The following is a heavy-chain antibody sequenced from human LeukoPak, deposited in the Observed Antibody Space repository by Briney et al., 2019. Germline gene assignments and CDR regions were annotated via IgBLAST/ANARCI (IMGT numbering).Heavy chain of an antibody. Sequence: ASVKVSCKASGYTFTSYDINWVRQATGQGLEWMGWMNPNSGNTGYAQKFQGRVTITRDTSVSTAYMELRSLRSEDTAVYYCARGRPASFDPWGQGTLVTVSS. CDR2: MNPNSGNT. CDR3: ARGRPASFDP. D-gene: IGHD2-2*01. CDR1: GYTFTSYD. V-gene: IGHV1-8*01. J-gene: IGHJ5*02.